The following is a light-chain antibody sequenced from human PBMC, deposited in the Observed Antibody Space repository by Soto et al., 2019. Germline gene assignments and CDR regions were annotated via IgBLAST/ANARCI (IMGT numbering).Light chain of an antibody. V-gene: IGKV3-20*01. J-gene: IGKJ4*02. CDR1: QSVSSSY. CDR3: QQYGTSPPLT. CDR2: GAS. Sequence: EIVLMQSPGTLSLSPGERATLSCRASQSVSSSYLAWYQQKPGQAPRLLIDGASSRATGTPDRFSGSGSGTDFTLTIIRLEPEEFAVYYCQQYGTSPPLTFGGGTKVEIK.